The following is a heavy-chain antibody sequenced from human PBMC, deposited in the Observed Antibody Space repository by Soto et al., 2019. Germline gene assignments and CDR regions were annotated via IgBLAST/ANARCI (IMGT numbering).Heavy chain of an antibody. Sequence: SETLSLTCTVSGGSISSGDYYWSWIRQPPGKGLEWIGYIYYSGSTYYNPSLKSRVTISVDTSKNQFSLKLSSVTAADTAVYYCARGGLYGGLFDYWGQGTLVTVSS. CDR2: IYYSGST. CDR3: ARGGLYGGLFDY. D-gene: IGHD4-17*01. V-gene: IGHV4-30-4*01. CDR1: GGSISSGDYY. J-gene: IGHJ4*02.